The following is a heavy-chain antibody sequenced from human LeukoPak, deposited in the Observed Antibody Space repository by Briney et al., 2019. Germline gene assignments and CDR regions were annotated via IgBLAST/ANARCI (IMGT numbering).Heavy chain of an antibody. CDR3: ARQRILSGYYPADAFDI. V-gene: IGHV4-39*01. CDR2: IYYSGST. Sequence: PSETLSLTCTVSGGSISSSSYYWGWIRQPPGKGLEWIGSIYYSGSTYYNPSLKSRVTISVDTSKNQFSLKLSSVTAADTAVYYCARQRILSGYYPADAFDIWGQGTMVTVSS. D-gene: IGHD3-3*01. J-gene: IGHJ3*02. CDR1: GGSISSSSYY.